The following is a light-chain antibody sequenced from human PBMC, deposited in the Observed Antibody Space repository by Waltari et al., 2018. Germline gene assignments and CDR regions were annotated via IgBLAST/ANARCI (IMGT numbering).Light chain of an antibody. CDR2: GAT. J-gene: IGKJ1*01. Sequence: DIQMTQSPSSLPASVGDRVTISCRASQRISSYLNWYQQKPGKAPRLLIYGATSLQSGVPSRFSGSGSGTDFTLTIRSLQPEDFATYYCQQTYRTPRTFGQGTKVDI. V-gene: IGKV1-39*01. CDR1: QRISSY. CDR3: QQTYRTPRT.